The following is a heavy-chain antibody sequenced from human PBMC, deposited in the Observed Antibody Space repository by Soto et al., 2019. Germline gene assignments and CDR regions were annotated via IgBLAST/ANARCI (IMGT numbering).Heavy chain of an antibody. Sequence: SETLSLTCTVSGGSISSYYWSWIRQPPGKGLKWIGYIYYSGSTNYNPSLKSRVTISVDTSKNQFSLKLSSVTAADTAVYYCARDPHYYDFWSGYEGAGWFDPWGQGTLVTVSS. J-gene: IGHJ5*02. D-gene: IGHD3-3*01. CDR3: ARDPHYYDFWSGYEGAGWFDP. V-gene: IGHV4-59*01. CDR2: IYYSGST. CDR1: GGSISSYY.